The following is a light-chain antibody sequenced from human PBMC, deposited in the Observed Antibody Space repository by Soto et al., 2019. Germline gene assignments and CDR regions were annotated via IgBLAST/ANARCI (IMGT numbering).Light chain of an antibody. CDR3: QQYNSYPGT. J-gene: IGKJ1*01. CDR2: DAA. Sequence: DIQMTQSPSALSASVGDRGTISCRASESITSWLAWYQQKPGKAPRLLISDAANLESGVPSRFTGSGYGTEFTLTINSLQPDDFATYFCQQYNSYPGTFGQGTKVEIE. CDR1: ESITSW. V-gene: IGKV1-5*01.